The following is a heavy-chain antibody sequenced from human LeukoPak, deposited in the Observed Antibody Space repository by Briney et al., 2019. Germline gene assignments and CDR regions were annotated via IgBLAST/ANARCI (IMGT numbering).Heavy chain of an antibody. CDR2: IYTSGYT. CDR3: ARRRYYDFWSGSLHDAFDI. CDR1: GDSLSSSY. D-gene: IGHD3-3*01. V-gene: IGHV4-4*07. J-gene: IGHJ3*02. Sequence: SPSETLSLTCTVSGDSLSSSYWSWVRQPAGKGLEWIGRIYTSGYTNYNPSLKSQVSMSIDTSKNQFSLKLTSVTDADAAVYYCARRRYYDFWSGSLHDAFDIWGQGTMVTVSS.